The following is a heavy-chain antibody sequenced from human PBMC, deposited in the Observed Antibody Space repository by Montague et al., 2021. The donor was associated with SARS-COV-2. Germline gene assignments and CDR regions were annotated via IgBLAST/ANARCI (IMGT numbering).Heavy chain of an antibody. J-gene: IGHJ6*03. D-gene: IGHD4-11*01. CDR3: VRVTHPRSAWPYYMDV. V-gene: IGHV4-39*01. CDR1: GDSISSSSYY. Sequence: SETLSLTCTVSGDSISSSSYYWGRIRQPPGKGLEWFGSINNRGNTYNNPSLRSRVSISVDTSKNQFSLNARSVTAADTGLFYCVRVTHPRSAWPYYMDVWGKGTTVTV. CDR2: INNRGNT.